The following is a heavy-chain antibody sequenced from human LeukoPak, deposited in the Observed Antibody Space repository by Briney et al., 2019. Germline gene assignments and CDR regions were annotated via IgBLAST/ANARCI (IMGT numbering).Heavy chain of an antibody. J-gene: IGHJ4*02. Sequence: PGGSLRLSCAASGFTLSSNSMNWGRQAPGKGLEWVSYISSSSSTIYYADSVKGRFTISRDNAKNSLYLQMNSLRAEDTGVYYCARSFDNWGQGALVTVSS. CDR1: GFTLSSNS. CDR3: ARSFDN. CDR2: ISSSSSTI. V-gene: IGHV3-48*01.